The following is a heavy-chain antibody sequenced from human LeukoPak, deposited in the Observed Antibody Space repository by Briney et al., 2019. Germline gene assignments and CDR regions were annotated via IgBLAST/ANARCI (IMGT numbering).Heavy chain of an antibody. V-gene: IGHV4-39*01. CDR1: GDSMSSSSYY. CDR3: ARHTYDILTGYSYYFDY. CDR2: IYYTGST. D-gene: IGHD3-9*01. Sequence: SETLSLTCTVSGDSMSSSSYYWGWIRQPSGKGLEWIGSIYYTGSTYYNPSLKSRVTIFVDTSKNQFSLKLGSVTAADTAVYYCARHTYDILTGYSYYFDYWGQGTLVTVSS. J-gene: IGHJ4*02.